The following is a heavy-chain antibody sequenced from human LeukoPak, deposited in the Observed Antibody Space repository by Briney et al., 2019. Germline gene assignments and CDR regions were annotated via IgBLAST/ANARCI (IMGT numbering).Heavy chain of an antibody. CDR1: GFTFSSYW. V-gene: IGHV3-74*01. J-gene: IGHJ6*02. Sequence: GGSLRLSCVSSGFTFSSYWMHWVRQAPGKGLVWVSLIKSDGSNTSHADSVKGRFTISRDNAKNTLYLQMNSLRADDTAVYYCARGTAYYDILAGSYYYYGMDVWGQGTTVTVSS. CDR2: IKSDGSNT. D-gene: IGHD3-9*01. CDR3: ARGTAYYDILAGSYYYYGMDV.